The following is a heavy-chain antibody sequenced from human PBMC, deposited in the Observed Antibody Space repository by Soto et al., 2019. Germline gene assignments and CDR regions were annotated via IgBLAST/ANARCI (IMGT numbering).Heavy chain of an antibody. CDR2: ISAYNGNT. V-gene: IGHV1-18*01. Sequence: AASVKVSCKASGYTFTSYGISWVRQAPGQGLEWMGWISAYNGNTNYAQKLQGRVTMTTDTSTSTAYMELRSLRSDDTAVYYCARVIAAAGTHFGDYYYGMDVWGQGTTVTVSS. D-gene: IGHD6-13*01. CDR1: GYTFTSYG. J-gene: IGHJ6*02. CDR3: ARVIAAAGTHFGDYYYGMDV.